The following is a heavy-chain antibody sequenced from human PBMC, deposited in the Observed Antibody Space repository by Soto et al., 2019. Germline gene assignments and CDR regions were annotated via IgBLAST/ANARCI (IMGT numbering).Heavy chain of an antibody. D-gene: IGHD3-22*01. V-gene: IGHV4-34*01. CDR1: GGSFIGYY. J-gene: IGHJ5*02. Sequence: PSETLSLTCAVYGGSFIGYYWSWIRQPPGKGLEWIGEINHSGSTNYNPSLKSRVTISVDTSKNQFSLKLSSVTAADTAVYYCARGPITTNPRFDPWGQGTLVTVSS. CDR3: ARGPITTNPRFDP. CDR2: INHSGST.